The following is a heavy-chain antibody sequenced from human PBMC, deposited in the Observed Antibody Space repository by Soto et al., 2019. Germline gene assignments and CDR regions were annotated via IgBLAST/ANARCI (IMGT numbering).Heavy chain of an antibody. Sequence: PGGSLRLSCAASGFTFDDYTMHWVRQAPGKGLEWVSLISWDGGSTYYADSVKGRFTISRDNSKNSLYLQMNSLRTEDTALYYCAKDLAYCGGDCYSRDYYYYGMDVWGQGPTVTVSS. CDR1: GFTFDDYT. CDR2: ISWDGGST. V-gene: IGHV3-43*01. CDR3: AKDLAYCGGDCYSRDYYYYGMDV. J-gene: IGHJ6*02. D-gene: IGHD2-21*02.